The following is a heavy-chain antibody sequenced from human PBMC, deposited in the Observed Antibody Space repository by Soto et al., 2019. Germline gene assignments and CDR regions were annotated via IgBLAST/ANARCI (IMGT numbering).Heavy chain of an antibody. CDR3: ARGPRGYVYYHGMDV. CDR2: IDTSGTT. CDR1: GGSISSYY. V-gene: IGHV4-4*07. D-gene: IGHD3-16*01. J-gene: IGHJ6*02. Sequence: QVQVQESGPGLVKPSETLSLTCTVSGGSISSYYVSWIRQSAGKGLEWIGRIDTSGTTNYNPSIKSRVTMSVDASKSQFSLNLSSVTAADTAVYYCARGPRGYVYYHGMDVWGQGTTVTVSS.